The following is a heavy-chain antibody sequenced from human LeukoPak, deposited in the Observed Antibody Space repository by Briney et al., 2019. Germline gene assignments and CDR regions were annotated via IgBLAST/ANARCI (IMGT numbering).Heavy chain of an antibody. J-gene: IGHJ4*02. CDR2: IYYSGTT. D-gene: IGHD1-26*01. Sequence: SETLSLTCTVSGGSISSSSYYWAWIRQTPGKGLEWIGSIYYSGTTYYSPSLKSRVTISVDTSKIQFSLKLTSVTAADTAVYYCAREGPSGSYDYWGQGTLVTVSS. V-gene: IGHV4-39*07. CDR1: GGSISSSSYY. CDR3: AREGPSGSYDY.